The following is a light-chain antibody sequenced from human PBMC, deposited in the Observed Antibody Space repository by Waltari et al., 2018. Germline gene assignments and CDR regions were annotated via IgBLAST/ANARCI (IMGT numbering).Light chain of an antibody. CDR2: GAS. CDR1: QNVARN. J-gene: IGKJ2*02. Sequence: EVLMTQSPATLSVSPGERAPLSCRASQNVARNLAWYQQKAGQAPRLLIYGASNRATGIPTRFSGSGSGTEFTLTISSMQSEDSALYYCHQYNNWGTFGQGTKVEIK. V-gene: IGKV3-15*01. CDR3: HQYNNWGT.